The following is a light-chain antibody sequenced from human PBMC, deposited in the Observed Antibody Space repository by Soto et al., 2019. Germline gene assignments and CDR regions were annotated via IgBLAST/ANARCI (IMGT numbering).Light chain of an antibody. CDR3: QQYGSSPYT. CDR1: QSVSSSY. J-gene: IGKJ2*01. Sequence: EIVLTQSPGTLSLSPGERATLSCRASQSVSSSYLAWYQQKPGQAPRPLIYGASSRATGIPDRFSGSGSGTDFPLTINRLEPEDFAVYYCQQYGSSPYTFGQGTKLEIK. CDR2: GAS. V-gene: IGKV3-20*01.